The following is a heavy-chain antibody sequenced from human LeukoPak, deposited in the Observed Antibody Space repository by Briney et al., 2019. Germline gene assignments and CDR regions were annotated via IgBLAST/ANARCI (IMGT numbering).Heavy chain of an antibody. Sequence: GESPKTSWKGSGYSFTSYWCGWVPQLPGKGLGWTRIIDLVDSDNRYSPSCQGRVTISADKSINTAYLQWSSLKASDTAMYYCARQGGSESKGYYYYYMDVWGKGTTVTVSS. J-gene: IGHJ6*03. CDR3: ARQGGSESKGYYYYYMDV. CDR1: GYSFTSYW. CDR2: IDLVDSDN. D-gene: IGHD6-25*01. V-gene: IGHV5-51*01.